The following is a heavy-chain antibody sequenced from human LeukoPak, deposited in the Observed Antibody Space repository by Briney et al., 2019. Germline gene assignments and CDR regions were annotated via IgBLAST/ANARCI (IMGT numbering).Heavy chain of an antibody. CDR1: GASISSSSYY. Sequence: SETLSLTCTVSGASISSSSYYWGWIRQPPGKGLEWIGNIYYSGSTYYNPSLKSRVTISGDTSRNQFSLKLSSVTAADTAVYYCASREDYYDSLFDYWGQGTLVTVSS. CDR3: ASREDYYDSLFDY. J-gene: IGHJ4*02. D-gene: IGHD3-22*01. V-gene: IGHV4-39*07. CDR2: IYYSGST.